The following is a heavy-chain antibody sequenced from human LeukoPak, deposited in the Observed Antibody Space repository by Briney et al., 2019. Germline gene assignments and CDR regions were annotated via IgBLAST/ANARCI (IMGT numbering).Heavy chain of an antibody. CDR1: GGSISSSSYY. Sequence: SETLSLTCTVSGGSISSSSYYWSWIRQPPGKGLEWIGYIYYSGSTNCSPSLKSRVTISVDTSKNQFSLKLSSVTAADTAVYYCARDSIVVVPAAIGPYYYYYMDVWGKGTTVTASS. CDR2: IYYSGST. J-gene: IGHJ6*03. D-gene: IGHD2-2*01. V-gene: IGHV4-61*01. CDR3: ARDSIVVVPAAIGPYYYYYMDV.